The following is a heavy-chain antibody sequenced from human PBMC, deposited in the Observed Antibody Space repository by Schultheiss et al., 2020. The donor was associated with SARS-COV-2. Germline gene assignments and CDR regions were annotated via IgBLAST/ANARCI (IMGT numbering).Heavy chain of an antibody. CDR3: ARVRGQLSWFDA. CDR2: IYYSGST. J-gene: IGHJ5*02. CDR1: GGSVSSGSYY. Sequence: SETLSLTCTVSGGSVSSGSYYWSWIRQPPGKGLEWIGYIYYSGSTNYNPSLKSRVTISVDTSKNQFSLKLSSVTAADTAVYYCARVRGQLSWFDAWGQGTLVTVSS. V-gene: IGHV4-61*01. D-gene: IGHD6-6*01.